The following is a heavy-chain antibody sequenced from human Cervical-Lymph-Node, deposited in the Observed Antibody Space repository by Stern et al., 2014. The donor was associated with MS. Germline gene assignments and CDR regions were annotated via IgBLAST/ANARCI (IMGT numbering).Heavy chain of an antibody. D-gene: IGHD4-17*01. CDR2: IGPLFGKP. Sequence: QVQLVQSGAEVKKPGSSVKVSCKASGGTFSNYATSWVRQAPGQGLERMXGIGPLFGKPNYAQKFQGRVTITADESTSTAYMDLSSLRSEDTAVYYCASPLTATSVPFGYYGMDVWGQGTTVTVS. J-gene: IGHJ6*02. CDR3: ASPLTATSVPFGYYGMDV. V-gene: IGHV1-69*01. CDR1: GGTFSNYA.